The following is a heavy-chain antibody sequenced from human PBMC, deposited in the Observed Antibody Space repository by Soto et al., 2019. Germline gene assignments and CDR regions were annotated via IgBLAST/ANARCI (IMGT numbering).Heavy chain of an antibody. CDR1: GGSISSYY. D-gene: IGHD3-22*01. CDR3: ARVSNYYDSSGYYYLFDY. V-gene: IGHV4-4*07. J-gene: IGHJ4*02. CDR2: IYTSGST. Sequence: SETLSLTCTVSGGSISSYYWSWIRQPAGKGLEWIGRIYTSGSTNYNPSLKSRVTMSVDTSKNQFSLKLSSVTAADTAVYYCARVSNYYDSSGYYYLFDYWGQGTLVTVSS.